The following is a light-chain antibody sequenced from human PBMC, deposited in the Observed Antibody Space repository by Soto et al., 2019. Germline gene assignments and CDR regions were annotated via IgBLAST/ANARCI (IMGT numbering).Light chain of an antibody. J-gene: IGLJ2*01. Sequence: QSALTQPASVSGSPGQSISISCTGTSRDIGGYNYVSWYQQHPGKAPKLIIYEVNDRPSGISNRFSGSKSGNTASLSISGLQAEDEADYYCSSYTTSSTFLFGGGTKLTVL. CDR2: EVN. CDR1: SRDIGGYNY. V-gene: IGLV2-14*01. CDR3: SSYTTSSTFL.